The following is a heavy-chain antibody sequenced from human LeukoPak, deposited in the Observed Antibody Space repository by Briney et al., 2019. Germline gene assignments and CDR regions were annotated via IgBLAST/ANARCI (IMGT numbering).Heavy chain of an antibody. J-gene: IGHJ4*02. Sequence: PGGSLRLSCAASGFTFSSYALSWVRHAPGKGLEWVSAISGTGGSTNYADSVKGRFTISRDNSKNTVYLQMNSLRGEDTAVYYCARDQASFYFGSGSYSFDYWGPGTLVTVSS. V-gene: IGHV3-23*01. CDR3: ARDQASFYFGSGSYSFDY. CDR2: ISGTGGST. CDR1: GFTFSSYA. D-gene: IGHD3-10*01.